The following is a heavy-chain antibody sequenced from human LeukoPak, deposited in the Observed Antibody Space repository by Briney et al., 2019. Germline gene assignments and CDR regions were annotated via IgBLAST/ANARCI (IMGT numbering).Heavy chain of an antibody. CDR2: INPSGGNT. D-gene: IGHD3-10*01. J-gene: IGHJ3*02. V-gene: IGHV1-46*01. Sequence: ASVKVSCKASGYTFTSYYLQWVRQAPGQGLEWMGIINPSGGNTSYAQKFQGRVTMTRDMSTSTDYLELSSLRSEDTAVYYCARNIWFGESADAFDIWGQGTMVTVSS. CDR1: GYTFTSYY. CDR3: ARNIWFGESADAFDI.